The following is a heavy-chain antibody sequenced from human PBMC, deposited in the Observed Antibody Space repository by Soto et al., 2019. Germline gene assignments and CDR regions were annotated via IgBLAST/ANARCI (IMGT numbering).Heavy chain of an antibody. CDR1: GFTFSIYW. D-gene: IGHD6-13*01. J-gene: IGHJ4*02. CDR3: ARVSEYSSSWQTYYFEY. Sequence: GGSLRLSCAASGFTFSIYWMTWACKAPEKGLEWVANIKQDGSEKYYVDSVKGRFTISRDNAKNSLYLQMNSLRAEDTAVYYCARVSEYSSSWQTYYFEYWGQGTLVTVSS. V-gene: IGHV3-7*01. CDR2: IKQDGSEK.